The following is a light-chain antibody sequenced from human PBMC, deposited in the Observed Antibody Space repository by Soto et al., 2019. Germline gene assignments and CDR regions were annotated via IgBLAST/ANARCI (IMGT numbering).Light chain of an antibody. V-gene: IGKV3-11*01. CDR2: DAS. CDR3: TPRSNLPVP. J-gene: IGKJ1*01. Sequence: EIVLTQSPGTLSLSPGERATLSCRASQSVSSYLAWYQQKPGQAPRLLIYDASTRATGISARFSGSGSGTDFPLNNSSLEPEGFSIFLLTPRSNLPVPFGQGTKGE. CDR1: QSVSSY.